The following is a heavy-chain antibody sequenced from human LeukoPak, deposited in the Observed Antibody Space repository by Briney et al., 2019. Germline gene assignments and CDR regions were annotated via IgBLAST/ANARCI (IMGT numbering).Heavy chain of an antibody. Sequence: ASVKVSCKASGYTFTSYAMHWVRQAPGQRLEWMGWINAGNGNTKYSQKFQGRVTITRGTSASTAYMELSSLRSEDTAVCYCARASGYSYGVNYWGQGTLVTVSS. CDR2: INAGNGNT. CDR3: ARASGYSYGVNY. D-gene: IGHD5-18*01. J-gene: IGHJ4*02. CDR1: GYTFTSYA. V-gene: IGHV1-3*01.